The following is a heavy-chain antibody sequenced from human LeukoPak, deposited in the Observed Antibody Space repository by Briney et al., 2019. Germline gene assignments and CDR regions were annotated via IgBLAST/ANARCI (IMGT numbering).Heavy chain of an antibody. CDR3: VKDRGYGSGNYQDY. CDR2: ISWNSGSI. Sequence: GGSLRLSCAASGFTFDDYAMHWVRQAPGKGLEWVSGISWNSGSIGYADSVKGRFTISRDNAKNSLYLQMNSLRAEDTALYYCVKDRGYGSGNYQDYWGQGTLVTVSS. V-gene: IGHV3-9*01. J-gene: IGHJ4*02. D-gene: IGHD3-10*01. CDR1: GFTFDDYA.